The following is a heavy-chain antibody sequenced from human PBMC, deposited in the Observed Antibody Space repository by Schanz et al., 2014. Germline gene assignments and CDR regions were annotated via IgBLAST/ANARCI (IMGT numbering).Heavy chain of an antibody. Sequence: EGPLAASGGGLVQPGGSLRLSCAASGFTFSTFAMHWVPQAPGKGLVYISAISNNGDSTYYADSVKGRFTISRDNSKNTLFLQMSSLRVDDMAVYYCGRAGTGMAGWYFELWGRGTLVTVSS. V-gene: IGHV3-64D*06. CDR1: GFTFSTFA. CDR3: GRAGTGMAGWYFEL. D-gene: IGHD5-18*01. J-gene: IGHJ2*01. CDR2: ISNNGDST.